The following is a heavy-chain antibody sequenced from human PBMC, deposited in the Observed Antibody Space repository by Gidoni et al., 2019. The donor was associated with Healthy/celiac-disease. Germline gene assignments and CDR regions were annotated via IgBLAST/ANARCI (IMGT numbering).Heavy chain of an antibody. J-gene: IGHJ4*02. D-gene: IGHD3-10*01. V-gene: IGHV2-70*15. Sequence: QVTLRESGPALVKPTQTLTRTCTFSGFSLSTSGMCVSWIRQPPGKALEWLARIDWDDDNYYSTSLKTRRTISKDTSKNQVVLTMTNMDPVDTATYYCAGSHWARFDYWGQGTLVTVSS. CDR2: IDWDDDN. CDR1: GFSLSTSGMC. CDR3: AGSHWARFDY.